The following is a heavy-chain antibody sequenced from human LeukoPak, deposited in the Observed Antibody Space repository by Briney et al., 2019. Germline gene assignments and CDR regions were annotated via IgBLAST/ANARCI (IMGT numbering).Heavy chain of an antibody. CDR3: AIISGGPGVAGAGY. CDR1: GLTFSNYA. D-gene: IGHD2-15*01. V-gene: IGHV3-23*01. CDR2: ISGSATST. J-gene: IGHJ4*02. Sequence: GGSLRLSCAASGLTFSNYAMSWVRQAPGQGLEWVSAISGSATSTCYADSVKGRFTISRDNSKNTLYLHMNSLRAEDTAVYFCAIISGGPGVAGAGYWGQGTLVTVSS.